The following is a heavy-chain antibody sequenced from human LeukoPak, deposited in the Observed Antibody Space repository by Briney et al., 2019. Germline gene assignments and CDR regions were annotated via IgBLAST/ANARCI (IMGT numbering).Heavy chain of an antibody. V-gene: IGHV4-59*01. Sequence: SETLSLTCTLSGGSINSYYWTWIRQPPGKGLEWIGYIYYSGSTNHNPSLKSRVTVSVDTSKNQFSLTLTSVTAADTAVYYCARSGGTWSYNYWGQGTLVTVSS. J-gene: IGHJ4*02. CDR1: GGSINSYY. CDR3: ARSGGTWSYNY. CDR2: IYYSGST. D-gene: IGHD1-26*01.